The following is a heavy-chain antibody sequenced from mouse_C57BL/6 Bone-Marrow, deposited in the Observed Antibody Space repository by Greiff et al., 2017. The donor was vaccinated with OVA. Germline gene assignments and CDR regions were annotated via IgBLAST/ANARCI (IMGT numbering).Heavy chain of an antibody. V-gene: IGHV1-55*01. CDR1: GYTFTSSW. CDR3: ARERYLYFDV. J-gene: IGHJ1*03. CDR2: IYPGSGST. Sequence: QVQLQQPGAELVKPGASVKMSCKASGYTFTSSWITWVKRRPGQGLEWIGDIYPGSGSTNYNEKFKSKATLTVDTSSSTAYMQLSSLTSEDSAVYYGARERYLYFDVWGTGTTVTVSS.